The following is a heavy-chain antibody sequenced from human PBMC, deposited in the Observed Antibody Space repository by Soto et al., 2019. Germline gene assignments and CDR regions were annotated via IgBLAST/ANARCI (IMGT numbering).Heavy chain of an antibody. CDR3: ARDSNDFWSGYWPNWFDP. Sequence: EVQLVESGGGLVQPGGSLRLSCAASGFTFSSYEMNWVRQAPGKGLEWVSYISSSGSTIYYADSVKGRFTISRDNAKNSLYLQMNSLRAEDTAVYYCARDSNDFWSGYWPNWFDPWGQGTLVTVSS. V-gene: IGHV3-48*03. CDR1: GFTFSSYE. CDR2: ISSSGSTI. D-gene: IGHD3-3*01. J-gene: IGHJ5*02.